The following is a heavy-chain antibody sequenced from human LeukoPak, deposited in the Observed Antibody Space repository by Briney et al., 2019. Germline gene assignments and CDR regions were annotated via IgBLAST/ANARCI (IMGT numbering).Heavy chain of an antibody. D-gene: IGHD3-10*01. CDR1: GYTFTSYY. CDR3: ARVLRITMVRGVLRSEFFDY. V-gene: IGHV1-46*01. J-gene: IGHJ4*02. Sequence: ASVKVSCKASGYTFTSYYMHWVRQAPGQGLEWMGIINPSGGSTSYAQKFQGRVTMTRDTSTSTVYMELSSLRSEDTAVYYCARVLRITMVRGVLRSEFFDYWGQGTLVTVSS. CDR2: INPSGGST.